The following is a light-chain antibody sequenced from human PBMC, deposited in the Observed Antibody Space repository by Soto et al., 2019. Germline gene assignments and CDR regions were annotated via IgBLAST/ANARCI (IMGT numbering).Light chain of an antibody. CDR3: SSYAGGNNVVI. V-gene: IGLV2-8*01. CDR2: EVS. J-gene: IGLJ2*01. CDR1: SSDVGRYNY. Sequence: QSALTQPPSASGSPGQSVTISCTGTSSDVGRYNYVSWYQQHPGKVPKLMIYEVSKRPSGVPDRFSGSKSGNTASLTVSGLQAEDEADYYCSSYAGGNNVVIFGGGTKLTVL.